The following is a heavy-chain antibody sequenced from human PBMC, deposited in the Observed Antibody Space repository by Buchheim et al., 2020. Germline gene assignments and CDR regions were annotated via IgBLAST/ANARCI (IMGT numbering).Heavy chain of an antibody. D-gene: IGHD6-13*01. V-gene: IGHV3-30*18. Sequence: QVQLVESGGGVVQPGRSLRLSCAASGFTFSSYGMHWVRQAPGKGLEWVAVISYDGSNKYYADSVKGRFTISRDNSKNTLYLQMNSLRAEDTAVYYCAKPGRQQLDDPWNWFDPWGQGTL. CDR1: GFTFSSYG. CDR2: ISYDGSNK. CDR3: AKPGRQQLDDPWNWFDP. J-gene: IGHJ5*02.